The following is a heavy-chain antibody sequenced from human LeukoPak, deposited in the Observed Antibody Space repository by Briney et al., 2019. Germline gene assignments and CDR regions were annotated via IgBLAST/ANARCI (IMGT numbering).Heavy chain of an antibody. V-gene: IGHV3-64D*06. CDR2: ISSNGGST. CDR1: GFTFSSYA. CDR3: VKGGVPAAMSYYYYGMDV. D-gene: IGHD2-2*01. Sequence: GGSLRLSCSASGFTFSSYAMHWVRQAPGKGLECVSAISSNGGSTYYADSVKGRFTISRDNSKNTLYLQMSSLKAEDTAVYYCVKGGVPAAMSYYYYGMDVWGEGTTLTVS. J-gene: IGHJ6*02.